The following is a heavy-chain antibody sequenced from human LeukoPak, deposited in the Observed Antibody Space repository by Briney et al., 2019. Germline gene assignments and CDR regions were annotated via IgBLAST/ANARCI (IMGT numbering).Heavy chain of an antibody. V-gene: IGHV1-3*01. CDR2: INAGNGNT. CDR3: ARGRGVVVPAAMRFDY. CDR1: GYTFINYG. D-gene: IGHD2-2*01. Sequence: GASVKVSCKASGYTFINYGFTWVRQAPGQRLEWMGWINAGNGNTKYSQKFQGRVTITRDTSASTAYMELSSLRSEDTAVYYCARGRGVVVPAAMRFDYWGQGTLVTVSS. J-gene: IGHJ4*02.